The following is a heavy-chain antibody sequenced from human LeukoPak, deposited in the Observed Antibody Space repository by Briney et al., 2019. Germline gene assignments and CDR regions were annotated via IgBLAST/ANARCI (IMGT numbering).Heavy chain of an antibody. D-gene: IGHD6-19*01. J-gene: IGHJ4*02. CDR1: GGSISSYY. V-gene: IGHV4-59*01. CDR3: ARGPGYSSGWLHFDY. Sequence: PSETLSLTCTVSGGSISSYYWSWIRQPPGKGLEWIGYIYYSGSTNYNPSLKSRVTISVDTSKNQFSLKLSSVTAADTAVYYCARGPGYSSGWLHFDYWGQGTLVTVSS. CDR2: IYYSGST.